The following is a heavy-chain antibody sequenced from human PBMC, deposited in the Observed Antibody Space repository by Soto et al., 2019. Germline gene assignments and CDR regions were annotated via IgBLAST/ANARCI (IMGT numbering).Heavy chain of an antibody. V-gene: IGHV1-46*01. CDR1: GYTFSTYY. Sequence: QVQLVQSGAEVKKPGASVKVSCKASGYTFSTYYMHWVRQAPGQGYEWMGIINPSGGSTTYAQKFQGRXNMXRXTSTTTVYMELSSLRSEDTAVYYCAKYDYNGYYFDYWGQGTLVTVSS. CDR2: INPSGGST. D-gene: IGHD4-4*01. CDR3: AKYDYNGYYFDY. J-gene: IGHJ4*02.